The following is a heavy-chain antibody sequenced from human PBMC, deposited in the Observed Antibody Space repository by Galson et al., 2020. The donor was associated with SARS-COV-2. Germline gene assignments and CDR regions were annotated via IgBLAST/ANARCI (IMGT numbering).Heavy chain of an antibody. CDR3: ARPYCTNGVCYFYFDY. D-gene: IGHD2-8*01. V-gene: IGHV3-48*01. CDR1: GFTFSSYS. Sequence: GESLKISCAASGFTFSSYSMNWVRQAPGKGLEWFSYISSSSSTIYYADSVKGRFTISRDNAKNSLYLQMNSLRAEDTAVYYCARPYCTNGVCYFYFDYWGQGTLVTVSS. J-gene: IGHJ4*02. CDR2: ISSSSSTI.